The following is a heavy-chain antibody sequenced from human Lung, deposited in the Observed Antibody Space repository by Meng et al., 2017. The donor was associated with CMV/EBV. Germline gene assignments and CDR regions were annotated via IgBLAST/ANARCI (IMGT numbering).Heavy chain of an antibody. CDR1: GGSFSGYF. CDR3: ARRIYYGSAPDWSFAL. CDR2: INHGGTT. V-gene: IGHV4-34*01. J-gene: IGHJ2*01. D-gene: IGHD3-10*01. Sequence: SETLSLTCAVYGGSFSGYFWSWIRQPPEKGLEWVGEINHGGTTTYKPSLKSRVTISLDTSKNQFSLRLNSVTAADTAVYYCARRIYYGSAPDWSFALWGRGTLVTVSS.